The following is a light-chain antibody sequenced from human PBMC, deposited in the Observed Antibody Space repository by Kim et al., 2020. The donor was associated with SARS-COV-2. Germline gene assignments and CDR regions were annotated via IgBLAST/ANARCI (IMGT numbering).Light chain of an antibody. V-gene: IGLV2-14*03. CDR1: SSDIGGYNF. J-gene: IGLJ2*01. CDR2: DVT. Sequence: QSVLTQPASVSGSPGQSITISCTGTSSDIGGYNFVSWYQQHPGKAPKVMIYDVTNRPSGVSNRFSGSKSGNTASLTISGLQAEDEADYYCSSYSSSSTLAVFGGGTKLTVL. CDR3: SSYSSSSTLAV.